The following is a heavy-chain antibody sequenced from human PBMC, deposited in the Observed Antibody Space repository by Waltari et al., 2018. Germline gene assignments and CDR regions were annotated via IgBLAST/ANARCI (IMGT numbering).Heavy chain of an antibody. CDR3: ARDGDIVVVPAASSGWFDP. J-gene: IGHJ5*02. CDR1: GGSISSSSYY. V-gene: IGHV4-39*07. D-gene: IGHD2-2*01. CDR2: IYYSGST. Sequence: QLQLQESGPGLVKPSETLSLTCTVSGGSISSSSYYWGWIRQPPGKGLEWIGSIYYSGSTYDNPSLKSRVTISVDTSKNQFSLKLSSVTAADTAVYYCARDGDIVVVPAASSGWFDPWGQGTLVTVSS.